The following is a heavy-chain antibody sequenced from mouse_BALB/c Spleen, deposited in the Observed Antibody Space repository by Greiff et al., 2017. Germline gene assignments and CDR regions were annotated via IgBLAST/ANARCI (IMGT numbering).Heavy chain of an antibody. D-gene: IGHD1-1*01. CDR3: ARPYYGSSYGFAY. CDR2: INPDSSTI. CDR1: GFDFSRYW. V-gene: IGHV4-1*02. J-gene: IGHJ3*01. Sequence: EVKLVESGGGLVQPGGSLKLSCAASGFDFSRYWMSWVRQAPGKGLEWIGEINPDSSTINYTPSLKDKFIISRDNAKNTLYLQMSKVRSEDTALYYCARPYYGSSYGFAYWGQGTLVTVSA.